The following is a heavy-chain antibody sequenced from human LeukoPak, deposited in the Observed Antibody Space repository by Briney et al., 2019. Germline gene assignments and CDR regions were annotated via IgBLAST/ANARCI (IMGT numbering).Heavy chain of an antibody. J-gene: IGHJ3*02. Sequence: PGGSLRLSFAATGFTFSSYEMNWVRQAPGKGLEWVSGISWNSGSIGYADSVKGRFTISRDNAKNSLYLQMNSLRAEDMALYYCAKGATYGDYPDAFDIWGQGTMVTVSS. V-gene: IGHV3-9*03. CDR1: GFTFSSYE. CDR3: AKGATYGDYPDAFDI. CDR2: ISWNSGSI. D-gene: IGHD4-17*01.